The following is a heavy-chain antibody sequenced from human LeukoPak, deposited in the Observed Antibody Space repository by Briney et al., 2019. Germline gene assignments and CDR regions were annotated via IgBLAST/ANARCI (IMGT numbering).Heavy chain of an antibody. D-gene: IGHD3-22*01. CDR2: ISGSGGST. V-gene: IGHV3-23*01. CDR3: AKDLDYDSSGYYRNPLDY. J-gene: IGHJ4*02. Sequence: GGSLRLSCAASGFTFSSYAMSWVRQAPGKGLEWVSAISGSGGSTYYADSVKGRFTISRDNSKNTLYLQMNSLRAEDTAVYYCAKDLDYDSSGYYRNPLDYWGQGTLVTVSS. CDR1: GFTFSSYA.